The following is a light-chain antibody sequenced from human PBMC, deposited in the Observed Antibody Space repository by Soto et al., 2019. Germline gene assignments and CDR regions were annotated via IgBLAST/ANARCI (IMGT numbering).Light chain of an antibody. J-gene: IGKJ1*01. CDR2: DAS. CDR3: QQYSSNSPWT. V-gene: IGKV1-5*01. Sequence: DIQMTQSPSTLSTSVGDRVTITCRASQSISQLLAWYQQKPGKAPKLLIYDASSLHSGVPSRLSGSGSGVKFPLTISSLQEDDFVTYYCQQYSSNSPWTFGQGTKVEIK. CDR1: QSISQL.